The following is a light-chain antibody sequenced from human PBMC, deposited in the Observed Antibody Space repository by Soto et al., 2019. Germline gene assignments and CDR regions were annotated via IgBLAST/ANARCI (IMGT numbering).Light chain of an antibody. CDR1: NIGSES. V-gene: IGLV3-21*02. CDR2: DDT. J-gene: IGLJ1*01. CDR3: QVWDSSTDHYV. Sequence: SYELTQPPSVSVAPGQVARITCGGNNIGSESVHWYQQKPGQAPVLVVYDDTDRPSGIPERFSGSKSGNTATLTINRVAAGDEADYYCQVWDSSTDHYVFGTGTKVTVL.